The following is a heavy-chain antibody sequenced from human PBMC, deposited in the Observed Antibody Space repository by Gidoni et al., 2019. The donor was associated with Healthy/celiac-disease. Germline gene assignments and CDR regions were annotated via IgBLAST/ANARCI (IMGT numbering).Heavy chain of an antibody. Sequence: QVQLQESGPGLVKPSEPLSLPCPVSGGSISSYYWSWIRQPAGKGLEWIGRIYTSGSTNYNPSLKSRVTMSVDTSKNQFSLKLSSVTAADTAVYYCARDPPRTRRWLQFEGFDPWGQGTLVTVSS. V-gene: IGHV4-4*07. CDR2: IYTSGST. CDR1: GGSISSYY. D-gene: IGHD5-12*01. J-gene: IGHJ5*02. CDR3: ARDPPRTRRWLQFEGFDP.